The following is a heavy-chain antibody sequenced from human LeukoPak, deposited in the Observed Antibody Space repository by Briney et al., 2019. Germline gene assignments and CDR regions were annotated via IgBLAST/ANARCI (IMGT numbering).Heavy chain of an antibody. CDR2: ISYDGSNK. Sequence: GRSLRLSCAASGFTFSSYAMHWVRQAPGKGLEWVAVISYDGSNKYYADSVEGRFTISRDNSKNTLYLQMNSLRAEDTAVYYCATHDSSGYFDYWGRGTLVTVS. CDR3: ATHDSSGYFDY. CDR1: GFTFSSYA. V-gene: IGHV3-30-3*01. D-gene: IGHD3-22*01. J-gene: IGHJ4*02.